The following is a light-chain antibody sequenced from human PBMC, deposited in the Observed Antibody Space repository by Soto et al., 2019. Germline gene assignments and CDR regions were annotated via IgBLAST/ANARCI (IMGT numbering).Light chain of an antibody. CDR3: ATWDSSLSGGV. Sequence: QSVLTQPPSVSAAPGQKVTISCSGSISNIENNYVSWYRQLPGTAPKLLIYEDNKRPSGIPDRFSGSKSGTSATLGITGLETGDEADYYCATWDSSLSGGVFGPATKLTVL. CDR2: EDN. V-gene: IGLV1-51*02. CDR1: ISNIENNY. J-gene: IGLJ1*01.